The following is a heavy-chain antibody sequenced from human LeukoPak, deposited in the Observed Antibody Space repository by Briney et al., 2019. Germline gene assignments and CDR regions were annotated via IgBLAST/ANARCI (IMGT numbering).Heavy chain of an antibody. Sequence: PSETLSLTCAVYGGSFSGYYWSWVRQPPGKGLEWIGEINHRGSTNDNPSLKSRVTISVDTSKNQFSLKLSSVTAADTAVYYCARRLPRVKNFDYWGQGTLVTVSS. V-gene: IGHV4-34*01. CDR1: GGSFSGYY. CDR3: ARRLPRVKNFDY. J-gene: IGHJ4*02. D-gene: IGHD3-3*01. CDR2: INHRGST.